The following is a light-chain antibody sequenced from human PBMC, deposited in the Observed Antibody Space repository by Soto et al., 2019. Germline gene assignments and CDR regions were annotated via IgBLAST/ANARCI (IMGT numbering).Light chain of an antibody. CDR2: AAS. CDR1: QSISRF. V-gene: IGKV1-39*01. Sequence: DIQMTQSPSSLSASVGDRVTITCRATQSISRFLNWYQQKPGRAPKLLIYAASSLQSGVPSRFSGSGSGTDFTLTISSLQPEDFATYYCQQSYSTLSLTFGGGTKVEIK. J-gene: IGKJ4*01. CDR3: QQSYSTLSLT.